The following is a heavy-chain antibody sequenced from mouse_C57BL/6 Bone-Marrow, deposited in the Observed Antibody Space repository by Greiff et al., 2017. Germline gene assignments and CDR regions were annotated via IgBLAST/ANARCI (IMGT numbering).Heavy chain of an antibody. Sequence: EVQRVESGPELVKPGASVKMSCKASGYTFTDYNMHWVKQSHGKSLEWIGYINPNNGGTSYNQKFKGKATLTVNKSSSTAYMELRSLTSEDSAVYYCAREDYDYAFDYWGQGTTLTVSS. CDR2: INPNNGGT. D-gene: IGHD2-4*01. CDR3: AREDYDYAFDY. V-gene: IGHV1-22*01. J-gene: IGHJ2*01. CDR1: GYTFTDYN.